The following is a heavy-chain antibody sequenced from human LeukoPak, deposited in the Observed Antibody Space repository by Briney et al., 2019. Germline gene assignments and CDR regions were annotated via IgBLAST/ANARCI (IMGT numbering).Heavy chain of an antibody. Sequence: ASVKVSCKASGYTFTGYYMHWVRQAPGQGLEWMGWINPNSGVTNYAQKFQGRVTMTRDTSISTAYMELSRLRSDDTAVYYCAGTYYYDSSGYPFDYWGQGTLVTVSS. J-gene: IGHJ4*02. V-gene: IGHV1-2*02. CDR1: GYTFTGYY. D-gene: IGHD3-22*01. CDR2: INPNSGVT. CDR3: AGTYYYDSSGYPFDY.